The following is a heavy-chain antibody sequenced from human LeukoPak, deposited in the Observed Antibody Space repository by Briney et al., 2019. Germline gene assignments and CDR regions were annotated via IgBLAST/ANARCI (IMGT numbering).Heavy chain of an antibody. V-gene: IGHV3-21*01. CDR1: GFTFSSYS. CDR3: ATPPGSYPTI. CDR2: ISSSSSYI. J-gene: IGHJ4*02. Sequence: PGGSLRLSCAASGFTFSSYSMNWVRQAPGKGLEWVSSISSSSSYIYYADSVKGRFTISRDNAKSSLYLQMNSLRAEDTAVYYCATPPGSYPTIWGQGTLVTVSS. D-gene: IGHD1-26*01.